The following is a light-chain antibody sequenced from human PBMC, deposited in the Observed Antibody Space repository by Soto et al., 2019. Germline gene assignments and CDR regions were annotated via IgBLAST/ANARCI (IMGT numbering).Light chain of an antibody. Sequence: EIVLTQSPGTLSLPPGERATLSCRASQSVSSSYLAWYQQKPGQAPRLLIYAASIRATDIPDRFSGSGSGTDFTLTISRLEPEDFAVFYCQQYGSSSITFGKGTRLEIK. CDR3: QQYGSSSIT. V-gene: IGKV3-20*01. J-gene: IGKJ5*01. CDR1: QSVSSSY. CDR2: AAS.